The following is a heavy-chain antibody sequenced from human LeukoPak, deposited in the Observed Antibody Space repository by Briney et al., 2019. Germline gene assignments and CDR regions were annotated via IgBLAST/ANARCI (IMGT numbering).Heavy chain of an antibody. CDR3: ARDCSSTRCQGPVFDN. CDR2: IHPSGGNT. D-gene: IGHD2-2*01. J-gene: IGHJ4*02. Sequence: ASVKVSCMASGYTFTSNYMHWVRQAPGQGLEWMGIIHPSGGNTNYAQKFQGRVAMTRDTSTSTVYMELSSLRSEDTAIYYCARDCSSTRCQGPVFDNWGQGTLVTVSS. V-gene: IGHV1-46*01. CDR1: GYTFTSNY.